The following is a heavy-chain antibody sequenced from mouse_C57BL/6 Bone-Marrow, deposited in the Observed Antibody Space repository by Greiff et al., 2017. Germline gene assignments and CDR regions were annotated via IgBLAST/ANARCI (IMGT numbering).Heavy chain of an antibody. CDR3: ARRGYYYGTQLRGYVDV. D-gene: IGHD1-1*01. CDR2: IDPSASET. J-gene: IGHJ1*03. Sequence: QVQLQQPGAELVRPGSSVKLSCKASGYTFTSYWMHLVKQRPIQGLEWIGNIDPSASETHYNQKFKDKATLTVDKSSSTAYMQLSSLTSEDSAVYYCARRGYYYGTQLRGYVDVWGTGTTVTVSS. V-gene: IGHV1-52*01. CDR1: GYTFTSYW.